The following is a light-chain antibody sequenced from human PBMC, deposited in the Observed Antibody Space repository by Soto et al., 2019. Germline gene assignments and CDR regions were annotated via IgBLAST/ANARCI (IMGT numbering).Light chain of an antibody. J-gene: IGLJ1*01. CDR2: EVT. CDR3: SSYAGSDTKV. Sequence: QSVLTQPPSASGSPGQSVTISCTGTSNNVGGYNYVSWYQHHPGKAPKLIIYEVTKRPSGVPDRFSGSKSVNTASLTVSGLQAEDEADYYCSSYAGSDTKVFGTGTKVTVL. CDR1: SNNVGGYNY. V-gene: IGLV2-8*01.